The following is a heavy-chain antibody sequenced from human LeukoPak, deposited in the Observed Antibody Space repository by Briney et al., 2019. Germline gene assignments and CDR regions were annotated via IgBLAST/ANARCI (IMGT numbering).Heavy chain of an antibody. CDR1: GFALGSEA. J-gene: IGHJ4*02. Sequence: GGCLRLSCAVSGFALGSEAMSWVRQSLAGGLEWVASISPGGGTTYYADYVKGRFTISRDNSNNTLYVQMNSLRAEDTAVYYGAKVRSGSANWALRIFDNWGQGTLVTVSS. V-gene: IGHV3-23*01. CDR3: AKVRSGSANWALRIFDN. CDR2: ISPGGGTT. D-gene: IGHD1-1*01.